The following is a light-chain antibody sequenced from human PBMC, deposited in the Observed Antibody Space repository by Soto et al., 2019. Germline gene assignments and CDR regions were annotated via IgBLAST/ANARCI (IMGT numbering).Light chain of an antibody. CDR1: QSVSSS. J-gene: IGKJ1*01. CDR2: GAS. V-gene: IGKV3-20*01. Sequence: ESVVTMSPGTLSLTPGERATLSCRASQSVSSSLAWYQQKPGQAPRLLIYGASSRATGIPDRFSGSGSGPDFTLTISRLEPEDFAVYFCQHYGISRTFGHGTKVDI. CDR3: QHYGISRT.